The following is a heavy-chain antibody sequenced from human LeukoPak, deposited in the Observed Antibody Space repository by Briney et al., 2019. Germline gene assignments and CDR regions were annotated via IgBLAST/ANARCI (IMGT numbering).Heavy chain of an antibody. V-gene: IGHV1-2*02. CDR1: GYTFTGYY. CDR3: ARSQLDPTWTSYYMDV. D-gene: IGHD6-6*01. J-gene: IGHJ6*03. Sequence: ASVKVSCKASGYTFTGYYMHWVRQAPGQGLEWMGWINPNSGGTNYAQKFQGRVTMTRDTSISTAYMELSRLRSDDTAVYYCARSQLDPTWTSYYMDVWGKGTTVTVSS. CDR2: INPNSGGT.